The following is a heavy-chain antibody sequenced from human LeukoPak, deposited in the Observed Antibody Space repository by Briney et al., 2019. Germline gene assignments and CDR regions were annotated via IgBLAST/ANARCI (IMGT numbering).Heavy chain of an antibody. D-gene: IGHD4-11*01. CDR1: GGSIGSSTYY. CDR2: IYYSGST. Sequence: SETLSLTCTVSGGSIGSSTYYWGWIRQPPGKGLEWIGSIYYSGSTYYNPSLKSRVTISVDTSKNQFSLNLTSVTAADTAVYYCARSTTIKGWFDPWGQGTLVTVSS. J-gene: IGHJ5*02. CDR3: ARSTTIKGWFDP. V-gene: IGHV4-39*01.